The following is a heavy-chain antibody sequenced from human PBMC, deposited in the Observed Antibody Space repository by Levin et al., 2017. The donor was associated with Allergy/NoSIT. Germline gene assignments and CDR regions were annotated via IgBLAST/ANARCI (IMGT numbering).Heavy chain of an antibody. V-gene: IGHV1-2*02. CDR1: GYTFIDYY. CDR3: AREMFYRSGEDTFDF. J-gene: IGHJ3*01. Sequence: GESLKISCKASGYTFIDYYIHWVRQAPGQGLEWMGWIDPNRDGTNYAQKFQGRVILTRDTSITTAYMELRRLRSDDAAVYFCAREMFYRSGEDTFDFWGQGTMVTVSS. CDR2: IDPNRDGT. D-gene: IGHD6-19*01.